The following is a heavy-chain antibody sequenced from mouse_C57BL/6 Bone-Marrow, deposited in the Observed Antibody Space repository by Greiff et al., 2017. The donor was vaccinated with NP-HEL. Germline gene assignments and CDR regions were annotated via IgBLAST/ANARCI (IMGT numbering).Heavy chain of an antibody. J-gene: IGHJ2*01. CDR3: ARYGSSLRLDY. CDR1: GYTFTSYW. CDR2: IDPSDSET. D-gene: IGHD1-1*01. Sequence: VQLQQPGAELVRPGSSVKLSCKASGYTFTSYWMHWVKQRPIQGLEWIGNIDPSDSETHYNQKFKDKATLTVDKSSSTAYMQLSSLTSEDSAVYYCARYGSSLRLDYWGQGTTLTVSS. V-gene: IGHV1-52*01.